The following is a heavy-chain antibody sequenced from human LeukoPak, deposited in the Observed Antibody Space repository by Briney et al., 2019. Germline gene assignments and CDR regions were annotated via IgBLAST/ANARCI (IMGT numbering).Heavy chain of an antibody. J-gene: IGHJ4*02. CDR1: GFTFSTYS. Sequence: PGGSLRLSCAASGFTFSTYSMNWVRQAPGRGLEWISYISSSGSTMYCADSVKGRFTISRDNAKNSLYLQVYSLRVEDTAVYYCAPYCSSPTCYEVYFDSWGQGTLVTVSS. CDR2: ISSSGSTM. D-gene: IGHD2-2*01. V-gene: IGHV3-48*01. CDR3: APYCSSPTCYEVYFDS.